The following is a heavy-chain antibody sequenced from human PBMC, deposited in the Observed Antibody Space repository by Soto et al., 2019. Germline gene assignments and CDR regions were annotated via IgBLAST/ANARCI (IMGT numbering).Heavy chain of an antibody. V-gene: IGHV3-53*01. CDR3: ARNYYDSGGGFDY. J-gene: IGHJ4*02. CDR1: GFTVSSKY. Sequence: EVQLVESGGGLIQPGGSLRLSCAASGFTVSSKYMSWVRQAPGKGLEWVSVIYSGGSTYYADSVKGRLTISRDNSKNTLYLQMNSLRAEDTAVYYCARNYYDSGGGFDYWGQGTLVTVSS. CDR2: IYSGGST. D-gene: IGHD3-22*01.